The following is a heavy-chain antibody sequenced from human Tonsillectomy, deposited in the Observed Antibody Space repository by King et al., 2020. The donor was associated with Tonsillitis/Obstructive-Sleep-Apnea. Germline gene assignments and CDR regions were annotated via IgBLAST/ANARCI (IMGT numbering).Heavy chain of an antibody. D-gene: IGHD2-2*01. V-gene: IGHV1-69*12. Sequence: QLVQSGAEVKKPGSSVKVSCKTSGGTFSSYAISWVRQAPGQGLEWMGGIIPIFGTANYAQKFQGRVTISADESTSTAYMELSSLRSEDTAVYYCARGPRVGVDYYYYMDVWGKGTTVTVSS. J-gene: IGHJ6*03. CDR1: GGTFSSYA. CDR3: ARGPRVGVDYYYYMDV. CDR2: IIPIFGTA.